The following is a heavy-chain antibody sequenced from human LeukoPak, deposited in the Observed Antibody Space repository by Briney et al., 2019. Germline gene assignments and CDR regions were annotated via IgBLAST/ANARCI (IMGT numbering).Heavy chain of an antibody. CDR2: IYTSGTSGST. D-gene: IGHD5-18*01. V-gene: IGHV4-61*02. CDR3: ARGRGYSYGPNI. J-gene: IGHJ3*02. CDR1: GGSISSGSYY. Sequence: PSETLSLTCTVSGGSISSGSYYWSWIRQPAGKGLEWIGRIYTSGTSGSTNYNPSLKSRVTISVDTSKNQFSLKLSSVTAADTAVYYCARGRGYSYGPNIWGQGTMVTVSS.